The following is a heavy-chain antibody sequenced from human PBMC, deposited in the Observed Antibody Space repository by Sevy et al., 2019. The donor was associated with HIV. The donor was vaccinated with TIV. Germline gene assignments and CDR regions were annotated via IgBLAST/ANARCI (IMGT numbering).Heavy chain of an antibody. Sequence: GGSLRLSCAASGFTFSSYWMSWVRQAPGKGLEWVANIKQDGSEKYYVDSVKGRFTISRDNAKNSLYLQMNSLRAEDTVVYYCARDPLYVWGSYRHDPYWGQGTLVTVSS. J-gene: IGHJ4*02. CDR1: GFTFSSYW. CDR3: ARDPLYVWGSYRHDPY. D-gene: IGHD3-16*02. V-gene: IGHV3-7*01. CDR2: IKQDGSEK.